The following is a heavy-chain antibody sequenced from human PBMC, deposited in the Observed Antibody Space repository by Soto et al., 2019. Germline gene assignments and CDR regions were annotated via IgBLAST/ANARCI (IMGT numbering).Heavy chain of an antibody. CDR2: IYTSGST. V-gene: IGHV4-4*07. J-gene: IGHJ5*02. Sequence: ETLSLTCTVSGGSISSYYWSWIRQPAGKGLEWIGRIYTSGSTNYNPSLKSRVTMSVDTSKNQFSLKLSSVTAADTAVYYCARDRKGGVPAPPDWFDPWGQGTLVTVSS. CDR3: ARDRKGGVPAPPDWFDP. CDR1: GGSISSYY. D-gene: IGHD2-2*01.